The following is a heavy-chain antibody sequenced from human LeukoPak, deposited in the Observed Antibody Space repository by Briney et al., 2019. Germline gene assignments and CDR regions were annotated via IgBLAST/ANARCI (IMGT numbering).Heavy chain of an antibody. CDR3: ARGRSNYYGMDV. Sequence: KSSETLSLTCTVSGGSVCSGGYYWTWIRQPPGKGLEWIGYIYYNGNTNYSPSLESRVTMSVDTSKNLFSLKVSSVTAADTAVYYCARGRSNYYGMDVWGQGTTVTVSS. CDR2: IYYNGNT. D-gene: IGHD1-26*01. V-gene: IGHV4-61*08. J-gene: IGHJ6*02. CDR1: GGSVCSGGYY.